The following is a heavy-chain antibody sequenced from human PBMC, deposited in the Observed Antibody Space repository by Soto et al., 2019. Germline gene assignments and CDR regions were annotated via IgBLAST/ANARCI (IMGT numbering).Heavy chain of an antibody. D-gene: IGHD6-25*01. CDR2: ISGPGGST. CDR1: GFTFSNYA. V-gene: IGHV3-23*01. CDR3: ASGRAHHFFDY. Sequence: EVQLLESGGGLVQPGGSLRLSCAASGFTFSNYAMTWVRQAAGKGLEWVSSISGPGGSTYYADSVQGRFTVSRDNSKNTLYLQMDSLRAEDTAVYYCASGRAHHFFDYWGQGTLVTVSS. J-gene: IGHJ4*02.